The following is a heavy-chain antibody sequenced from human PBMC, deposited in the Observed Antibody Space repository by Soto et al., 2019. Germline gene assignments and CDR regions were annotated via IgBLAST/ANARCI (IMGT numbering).Heavy chain of an antibody. V-gene: IGHV3-7*04. CDR2: MNQDGSEK. Sequence: EVQLVEFGGGLVQPGGSLRLSCAVSGFTFNRYWMTWVRQAPGKGLEWVANMNQDGSEKYYVDSVKGRFTISRDNAKNSLYLQMSSQRVEDTAVYYCARAGEVWFGESYFDYGGQGTLVTVSS. CDR3: ARAGEVWFGESYFDY. CDR1: GFTFNRYW. J-gene: IGHJ4*02. D-gene: IGHD3-10*01.